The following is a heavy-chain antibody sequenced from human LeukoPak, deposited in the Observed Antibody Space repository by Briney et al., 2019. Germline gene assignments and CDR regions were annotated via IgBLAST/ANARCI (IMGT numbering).Heavy chain of an antibody. CDR1: GGTFSSYA. D-gene: IGHD2-21*01. J-gene: IGHJ4*02. CDR3: ARGYVVGGFDY. V-gene: IGHV1-18*01. CDR2: ISAYNGNT. Sequence: ASVKVSCKASGGTFSSYAISWVRQAPGQGLEWMGWISAYNGNTNYAQKLQGRVTMTTDTSTSTAYMELRSLRSDDTAVYYCARGYVVGGFDYWGQGTLVTVSS.